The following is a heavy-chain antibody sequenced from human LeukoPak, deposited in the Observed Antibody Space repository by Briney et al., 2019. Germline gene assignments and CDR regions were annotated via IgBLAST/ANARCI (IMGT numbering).Heavy chain of an antibody. Sequence: SVKVSCKASGGTFSSYAISWVRQAPGQGLEWMGRIIPILGIANYAQKFQGRVTITADRSTSTAYMELSSLRSEDTAVYYCARTGIASRTHYYYYYYMDVWGKGTTVTVSS. V-gene: IGHV1-69*04. D-gene: IGHD6-6*01. J-gene: IGHJ6*03. CDR3: ARTGIASRTHYYYYYYMDV. CDR1: GGTFSSYA. CDR2: IIPILGIA.